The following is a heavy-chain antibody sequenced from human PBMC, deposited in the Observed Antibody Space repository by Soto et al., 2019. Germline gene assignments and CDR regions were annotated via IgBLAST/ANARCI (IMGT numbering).Heavy chain of an antibody. CDR3: ATGFLPYYYYYMDV. Sequence: EVQLVESGGGLVQPGRSLRLSCAASGFTFDDYAMHWVRQAPGKGLEWGSGISWNSGSIGYADSVKGRFTISRDNAKNSLYLQMNSLRAEDTALYYCATGFLPYYYYYMDVWGKGTTVTVSS. D-gene: IGHD3-3*01. CDR2: ISWNSGSI. J-gene: IGHJ6*03. CDR1: GFTFDDYA. V-gene: IGHV3-9*01.